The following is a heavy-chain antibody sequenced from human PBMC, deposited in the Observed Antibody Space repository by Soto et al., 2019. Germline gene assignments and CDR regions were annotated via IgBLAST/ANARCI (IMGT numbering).Heavy chain of an antibody. V-gene: IGHV4-34*01. CDR2: INHSGST. Sequence: SETLSLTCAVYGGSFSGYYWSWIRQPPGKGLEWIGEINHSGSTNYNPSLKSRVTISVDTSKNQFSLKLSSVTAADTAVYYCARLMVRGALYGMDVWGQGTTVTVSS. CDR1: GGSFSGYY. CDR3: ARLMVRGALYGMDV. D-gene: IGHD3-10*01. J-gene: IGHJ6*02.